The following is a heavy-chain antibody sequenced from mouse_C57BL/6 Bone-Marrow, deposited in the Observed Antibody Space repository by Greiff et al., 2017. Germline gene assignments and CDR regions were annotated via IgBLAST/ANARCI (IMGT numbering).Heavy chain of an antibody. Sequence: QVQLQQPGAELVKPGASVKLSCKASGYTFTSYWMHWVKQRPGQGLEWIGMIHPNSGSTNYNEKFKSKATLTVDKSSRTAYMQLSSLTSEDSAVYYCARFHYYYFDYWGQGTTLTVSS. CDR3: ARFHYYYFDY. CDR1: GYTFTSYW. V-gene: IGHV1-64*01. CDR2: IHPNSGST. D-gene: IGHD1-2*01. J-gene: IGHJ2*01.